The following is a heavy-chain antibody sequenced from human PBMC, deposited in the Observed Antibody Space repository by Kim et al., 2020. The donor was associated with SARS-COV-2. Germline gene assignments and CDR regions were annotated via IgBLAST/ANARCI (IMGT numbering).Heavy chain of an antibody. Sequence: GGSLRLSCAASGFTFSNAWMSWVRQAPGKGLEWVGRIKSKTDGGTTDYAAPVKGRFTISRDDSKNTLYLQMNSLKTEDTAVYYCTSRYYDSSGYYPLDYWGQGTLVTVSS. D-gene: IGHD3-22*01. J-gene: IGHJ4*02. CDR1: GFTFSNAW. CDR3: TSRYYDSSGYYPLDY. CDR2: IKSKTDGGTT. V-gene: IGHV3-15*01.